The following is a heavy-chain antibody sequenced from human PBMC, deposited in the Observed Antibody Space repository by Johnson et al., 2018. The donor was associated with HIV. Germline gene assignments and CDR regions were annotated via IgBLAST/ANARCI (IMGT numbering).Heavy chain of an antibody. CDR3: ARESGHAFDI. Sequence: VQLVESGGGLIQPGGSLRLSCKASGFSISSNYMSWVRQPPGKGLEWVSVIYTGGTTYYADSVKGRFTISRDNSKNTLYLQMNSLRAEDTAVYYCARESGHAFDIWGQGTVVTVSS. V-gene: IGHV3-53*01. CDR1: GFSISSNY. D-gene: IGHD3-3*01. J-gene: IGHJ3*02. CDR2: IYTGGTT.